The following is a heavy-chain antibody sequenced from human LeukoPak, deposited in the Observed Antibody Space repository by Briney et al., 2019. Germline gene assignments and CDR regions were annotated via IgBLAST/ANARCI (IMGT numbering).Heavy chain of an antibody. CDR3: ARLRYYYDSSGLYYFDY. Sequence: PSETLSLTCAVYGGSFSGYYWSWIRQPPGEGLEWIGEINHSGSTNYNPSLKSRVTISVDTSKNQFSLKLSSVTAADTAVYYCARLRYYYDSSGLYYFDYWGQGTLVTVSS. V-gene: IGHV4-34*01. D-gene: IGHD3-22*01. CDR1: GGSFSGYY. CDR2: INHSGST. J-gene: IGHJ4*02.